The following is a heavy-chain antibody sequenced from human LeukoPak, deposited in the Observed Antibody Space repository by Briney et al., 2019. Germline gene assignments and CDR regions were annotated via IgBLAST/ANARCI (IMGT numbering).Heavy chain of an antibody. J-gene: IGHJ4*02. V-gene: IGHV3-48*03. CDR3: ARQRFFGDYAGDF. CDR2: ISSRGTTI. CDR1: GFTFSNYE. D-gene: IGHD4-17*01. Sequence: PGGSLRLSCAASGFTFSNYEMNWVRQAPGKGLEWVSYISSRGTTIYHADSVKGRFTISRDNARNSLYLQMNSLRAEDTAVYYCARQRFFGDYAGDFWGQGTLVTVSS.